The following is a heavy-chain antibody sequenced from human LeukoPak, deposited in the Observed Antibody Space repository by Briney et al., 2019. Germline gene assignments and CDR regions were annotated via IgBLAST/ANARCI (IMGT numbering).Heavy chain of an antibody. Sequence: SETLSLTCTVSGGSISSYYWSWIRQPPGKGLEWIGYIYYSGSTNYNPSLKSRVTISVDTSKNQFSLKLSSVTAADTAVYYCARGGYNYRCYYYYMDVWGKGTTVTISS. CDR1: GGSISSYY. D-gene: IGHD5-24*01. CDR3: ARGGYNYRCYYYYMDV. CDR2: IYYSGST. J-gene: IGHJ6*03. V-gene: IGHV4-59*01.